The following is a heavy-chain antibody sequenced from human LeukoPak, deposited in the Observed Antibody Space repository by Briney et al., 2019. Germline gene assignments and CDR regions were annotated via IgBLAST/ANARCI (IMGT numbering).Heavy chain of an antibody. V-gene: IGHV4-39*01. CDR3: ARLKTFYYYGSGSYPYYYMDV. CDR2: IYYTGST. CDR1: GGSISSGSYY. D-gene: IGHD3-10*01. J-gene: IGHJ6*03. Sequence: KTSETLSLTCTVSGGSISSGSYYWGWIRQPPGKGLEWIGSIYYTGSTYYNPSLKSRVTMSVDTSKNQFSLKLSSVTAADTAVYYCARLKTFYYYGSGSYPYYYMDVWGKGTTVTISS.